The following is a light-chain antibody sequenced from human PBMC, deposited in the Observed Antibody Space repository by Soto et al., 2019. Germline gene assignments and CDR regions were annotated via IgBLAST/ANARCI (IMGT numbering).Light chain of an antibody. CDR1: QSISRH. Sequence: DIQMTQSPSSLSASLGDRVTITCRASQSISRHLNWYQQKPGKAPRLLIYAASSLQSGVPSRFSGSGSGTDFILTITSLQPEDSATYYCQQTYNMPRTLGPVTKVDNK. J-gene: IGKJ3*01. V-gene: IGKV1-39*01. CDR3: QQTYNMPRT. CDR2: AAS.